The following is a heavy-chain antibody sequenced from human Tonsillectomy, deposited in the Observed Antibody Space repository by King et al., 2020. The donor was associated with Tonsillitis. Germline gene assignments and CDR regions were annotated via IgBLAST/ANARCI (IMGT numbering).Heavy chain of an antibody. CDR1: GFPFSNYA. CDR2: ITGSGGST. Sequence: VQLVESGGRLVQPGGSLRLSCAASGFPFSNYAMNWIRQAPGKGPEWVSGITGSGGSTYYADSVRGRFVISRDNSGDTLFLQMNSLRADDTAVYYCAKDTTYCGGDCPSRFDPWGQGTLVTVST. D-gene: IGHD2-21*02. J-gene: IGHJ5*02. V-gene: IGHV3-23*04. CDR3: AKDTTYCGGDCPSRFDP.